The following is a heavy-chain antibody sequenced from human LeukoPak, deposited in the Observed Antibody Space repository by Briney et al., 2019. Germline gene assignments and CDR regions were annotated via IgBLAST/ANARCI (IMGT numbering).Heavy chain of an antibody. CDR2: INPNSGGT. J-gene: IGHJ4*02. CDR3: ARALRYFDWLSPIDY. D-gene: IGHD3-9*01. CDR1: GYTFTSYY. Sequence: ASVKVSCKASGYTFTSYYMHWVRQAPGQGLEWMGWINPNSGGTNYAQKFQGRVTMTRDTSISTAYMELSRLRSDDTAVYYCARALRYFDWLSPIDYWGQGTLVTVSS. V-gene: IGHV1-2*02.